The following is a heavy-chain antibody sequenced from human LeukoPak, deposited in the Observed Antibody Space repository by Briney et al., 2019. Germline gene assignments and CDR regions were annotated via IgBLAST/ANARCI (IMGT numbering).Heavy chain of an antibody. Sequence: PGGSLRLSCAASGFTFSSYSMNWVRQAPGKGLEWVSSISSSSSYIYYADSVKGRFTISRDNAKNSLYLQMNSLRAEDTAVYYCARGRGLIVVVTLYFDYWGQGTLVTVSS. D-gene: IGHD3-22*01. J-gene: IGHJ4*02. CDR1: GFTFSSYS. V-gene: IGHV3-21*01. CDR2: ISSSSSYI. CDR3: ARGRGLIVVVTLYFDY.